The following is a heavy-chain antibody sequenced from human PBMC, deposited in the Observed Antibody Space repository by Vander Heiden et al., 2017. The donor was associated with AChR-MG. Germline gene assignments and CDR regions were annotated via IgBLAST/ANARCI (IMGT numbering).Heavy chain of an antibody. D-gene: IGHD3-10*01. CDR2: ISSSSSYI. Sequence: EVQLVESGGGLVKPGGSLRLSCAASGFTFSSYSMTWVRQGPGKGLEWVSSISSSSSYIYYADSVKGRFTISRDNAKNSLYLKMTSLRAEDTAVYYCAREGGYYGSGAMDVWGQGTTVTVSS. CDR1: GFTFSSYS. J-gene: IGHJ6*02. V-gene: IGHV3-21*01. CDR3: AREGGYYGSGAMDV.